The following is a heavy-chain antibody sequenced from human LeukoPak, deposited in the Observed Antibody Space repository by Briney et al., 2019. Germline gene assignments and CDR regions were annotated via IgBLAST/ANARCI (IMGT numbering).Heavy chain of an antibody. J-gene: IGHJ4*02. Sequence: PGGSLRLSCAASGFTFSSYAMSWVRQAPGEGLEWVSAISGSGGSTYYADSVKGRFTISRDNTKNTLYLQMNSLRAEDTAVYYCAKDGYSSSSRDFDYWGQGTLVTVSS. CDR3: AKDGYSSSSRDFDY. CDR1: GFTFSSYA. D-gene: IGHD6-6*01. V-gene: IGHV3-23*01. CDR2: ISGSGGST.